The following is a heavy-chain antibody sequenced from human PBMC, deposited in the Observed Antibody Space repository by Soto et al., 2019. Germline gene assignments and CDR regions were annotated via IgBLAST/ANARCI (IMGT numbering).Heavy chain of an antibody. D-gene: IGHD6-19*01. V-gene: IGHV3-7*01. Sequence: EVQLVESGGGLVQPGGSLRLSCAASGFTFSRYWMSWVRQAPGTGLEWVANIKQDGSEKYYVDSVKGRFTISRDNAKNSLYLQMNSLRAEDTAVYYCARALCSETDELWGQGTLVTVSS. CDR2: IKQDGSEK. CDR3: ARALCSETDEL. CDR1: GFTFSRYW. J-gene: IGHJ4*02.